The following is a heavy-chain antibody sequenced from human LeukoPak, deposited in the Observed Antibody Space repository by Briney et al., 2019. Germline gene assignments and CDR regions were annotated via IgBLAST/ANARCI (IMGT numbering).Heavy chain of an antibody. J-gene: IGHJ4*02. CDR2: ISGSGGST. CDR3: AKNLHSGSYPCFDY. Sequence: PGGSLRLSCAASGFTFSSYAMSWVRQAPGKGLEWVSAISGSGGSTYYADSVKGRFTISRDNSKNTLYVQMNSLRAEDTAVYYCAKNLHSGSYPCFDYWGQGTLVTVSS. CDR1: GFTFSSYA. V-gene: IGHV3-23*01. D-gene: IGHD1-26*01.